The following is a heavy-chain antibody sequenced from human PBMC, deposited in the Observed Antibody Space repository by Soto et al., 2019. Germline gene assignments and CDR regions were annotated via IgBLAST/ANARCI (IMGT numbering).Heavy chain of an antibody. V-gene: IGHV3-30*18. J-gene: IGHJ5*02. CDR1: GFTFSSYG. D-gene: IGHD2-2*02. Sequence: PGGSLRLSCAASGFTFSSYGMHWVRQAPGKGLEWVAVISYDGSNKYYADSVKGRFTISRDNSKNTLYLQMNSLRAEDTAVYYCAKAYCSSTSCYRVNWFDPWGQGTLVTVSS. CDR3: AKAYCSSTSCYRVNWFDP. CDR2: ISYDGSNK.